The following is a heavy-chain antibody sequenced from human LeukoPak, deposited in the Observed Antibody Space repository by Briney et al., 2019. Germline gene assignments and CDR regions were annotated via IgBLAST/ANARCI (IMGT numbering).Heavy chain of an antibody. V-gene: IGHV3-23*01. CDR1: GFTFSIYA. CDR3: ARDRPNYYGSDGHYYRRDGDY. Sequence: PGGSLRLSCAASGFTFSIYAMSWVRQAPGKGLQWVSSITRRGESTWYADSLKGRVTITTDNSKNTLYLQMHSLRAEDTAVYYCARDRPNYYGSDGHYYRRDGDYWGRGTLVSVSS. J-gene: IGHJ4*02. CDR2: ITRRGEST. D-gene: IGHD3-22*01.